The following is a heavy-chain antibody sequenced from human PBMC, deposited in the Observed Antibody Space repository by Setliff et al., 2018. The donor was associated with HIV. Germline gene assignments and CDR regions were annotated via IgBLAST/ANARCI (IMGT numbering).Heavy chain of an antibody. CDR2: IYYSGNT. V-gene: IGHV4-31*03. CDR1: GGSISSGGYF. D-gene: IGHD2-15*01. CDR3: ARESRVVEGSAYWYFDL. Sequence: SETLSLTCTVSGGSISSGGYFWSWIRRHPGKGLEWIGIIYYSGNTYYNPSLKSRVAMSVDTSKNQFSLKLNSVTAADTAMYYCARESRVVEGSAYWYFDLWGRGTLVTVSS. J-gene: IGHJ2*01.